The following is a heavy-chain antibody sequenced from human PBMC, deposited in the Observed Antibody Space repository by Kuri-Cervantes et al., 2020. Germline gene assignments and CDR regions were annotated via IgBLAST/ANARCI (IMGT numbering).Heavy chain of an antibody. CDR1: GYTFTSYY. CDR2: INPSGGST. V-gene: IGHV1-46*01. Sequence: ASVKVSCKASGYTFTSYYMHWVRQAPGQGLEWMGIINPSGGSTSYAQKFQGRVTMTRDTSTSTVYMELSSLRSEDTAVYYCAREAYCGGDCYSAVYYYHGMDVWGQGTTVTVSS. J-gene: IGHJ6*02. D-gene: IGHD2-21*02. CDR3: AREAYCGGDCYSAVYYYHGMDV.